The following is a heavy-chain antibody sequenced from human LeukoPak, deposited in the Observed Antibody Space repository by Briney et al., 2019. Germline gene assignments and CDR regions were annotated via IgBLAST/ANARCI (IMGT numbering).Heavy chain of an antibody. CDR2: IRGGGDTT. V-gene: IGHV3-23*01. J-gene: IGHJ4*02. CDR3: ARCRGLLDPFDY. D-gene: IGHD3-10*01. CDR1: GFTFSTYA. Sequence: GGSLRLSYAASGFTFSTYAMSWLRQAPGKGLEWVSSIRGGGDTTYDADSLKGRFTISRDNSKNTVYLQMNNLRAEDTAIYYCARCRGLLDPFDYWGQGALVTVSS.